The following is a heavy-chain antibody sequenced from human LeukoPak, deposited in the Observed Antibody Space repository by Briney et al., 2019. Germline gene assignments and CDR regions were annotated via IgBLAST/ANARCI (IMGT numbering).Heavy chain of an antibody. Sequence: ASVKVSCKASGYTFTDYYMHWVRQAPGEGLEWTGRINPNSGGTNYAQKFQGRVTMTRDTSISTAYMELNRLSSDDTAVYYCARDMIIMVQGVPYGVDVWGQGTPVTVS. J-gene: IGHJ6*02. V-gene: IGHV1-2*06. CDR3: ARDMIIMVQGVPYGVDV. D-gene: IGHD3-10*01. CDR1: GYTFTDYY. CDR2: INPNSGGT.